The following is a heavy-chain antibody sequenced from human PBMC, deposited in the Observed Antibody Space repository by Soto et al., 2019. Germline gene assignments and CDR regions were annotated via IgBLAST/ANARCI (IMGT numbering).Heavy chain of an antibody. V-gene: IGHV3-66*01. CDR2: MYSGGST. CDR1: GLTVSSNY. Sequence: EVQLVESGGGLVQPGGSLRLSCAASGLTVSSNYMSWVRQAPGKGLEWVSVMYSGGSTYYADSVKGRFIISRDNYKNTLYLQMDSLIVEDTAVYYCARDSSLHQPLFYGMGVWGQGTTVTVSS. D-gene: IGHD2-2*01. J-gene: IGHJ6*02. CDR3: ARDSSLHQPLFYGMGV.